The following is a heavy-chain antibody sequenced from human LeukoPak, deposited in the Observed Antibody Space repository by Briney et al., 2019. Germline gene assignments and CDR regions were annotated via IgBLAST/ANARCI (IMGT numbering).Heavy chain of an antibody. CDR2: IYASGNT. Sequence: SETLSLTCSVSGASVSTTAYFWNWIRQPAGKGLEWIGRIYASGNTHYNPSLKGRFTMSLDTSKNQFSLNMNSVTAADTAVYYCARRRPYGDWRAYDIWGQGTMVTVSS. D-gene: IGHD4-17*01. V-gene: IGHV4-61*02. CDR3: ARRRPYGDWRAYDI. J-gene: IGHJ3*02. CDR1: GASVSTTAYF.